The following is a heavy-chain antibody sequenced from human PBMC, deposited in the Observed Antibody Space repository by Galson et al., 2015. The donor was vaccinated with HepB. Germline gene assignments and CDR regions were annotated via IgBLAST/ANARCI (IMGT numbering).Heavy chain of an antibody. CDR1: GLTCSSYA. D-gene: IGHD3-22*01. CDR3: AKNEDYYLEPDHFDS. Sequence: PLRLSCAAAGLTCSSYAMSWGRHAPGGGLVGVLGISGSGGRSYYADSVKGRFTISRDSYKNTLYLQMNSLTAEDTAIYYCAKNEDYYLEPDHFDSWGQRSLVTVSS. V-gene: IGHV3-23*01. J-gene: IGHJ4*02. CDR2: ISGSGGRS.